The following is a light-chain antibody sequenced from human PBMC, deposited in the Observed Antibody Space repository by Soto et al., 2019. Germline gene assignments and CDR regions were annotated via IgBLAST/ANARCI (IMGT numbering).Light chain of an antibody. J-gene: IGKJ1*01. V-gene: IGKV4-1*01. Sequence: DIVMTQSPDSLAVSLGERATINCKSSQSVLYSSNNKNYLAWYQQKPGQPPNLLISWASTRESGVPDRFSGSGSGTDFTLTISSLQAEDVAVYYCHQYHSIPRTFGQGTKVEIK. CDR2: WAS. CDR1: QSVLYSSNNKNY. CDR3: HQYHSIPRT.